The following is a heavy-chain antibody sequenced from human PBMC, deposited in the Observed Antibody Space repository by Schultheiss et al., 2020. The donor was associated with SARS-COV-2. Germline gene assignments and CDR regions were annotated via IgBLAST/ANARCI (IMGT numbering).Heavy chain of an antibody. CDR1: GFTFSSYA. D-gene: IGHD4-17*01. CDR3: AKDFSPWGTVTPYYFDY. J-gene: IGHJ4*02. V-gene: IGHV3-23*01. Sequence: ESLKISCAASGFTFSSYAMSWVRQAPGKGLEWVSAISGSGGSTYYADSVKGRFTISRDNSKNTLYLQMNSLRAEDTAVYYCAKDFSPWGTVTPYYFDYWGQGTLVTVSS. CDR2: ISGSGGST.